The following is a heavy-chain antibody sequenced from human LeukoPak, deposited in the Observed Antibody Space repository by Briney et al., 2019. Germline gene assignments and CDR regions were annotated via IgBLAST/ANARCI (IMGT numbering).Heavy chain of an antibody. Sequence: GASVKVSCKASGYTFTSYGISWVRQAPGQGLEWMGWISAYNGNTNYAQKLQGRVTMTTDTSTSTAYMELRSLRSDDTAVYYCARETYYYDSSGYPWWGQGTLVTVSS. D-gene: IGHD3-22*01. V-gene: IGHV1-18*01. CDR1: GYTFTSYG. CDR3: ARETYYYDSSGYPW. CDR2: ISAYNGNT. J-gene: IGHJ4*02.